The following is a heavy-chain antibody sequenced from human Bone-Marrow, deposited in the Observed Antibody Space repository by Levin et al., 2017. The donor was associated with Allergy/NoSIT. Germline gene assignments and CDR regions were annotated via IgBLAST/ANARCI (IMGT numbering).Heavy chain of an antibody. CDR2: IGGSGGSI. D-gene: IGHD2-2*01. Sequence: GGSLRLSCAGSGFPVSDYYMSWIRQAPGKGLEWVSYIGGSGGSIYYADSVKGRFTISRDNAKNSLYLQMNSLRAEDTAVYYCARLGYCSTTSCKGDWFDPWGQGTLVTVSS. CDR3: ARLGYCSTTSCKGDWFDP. CDR1: GFPVSDYY. J-gene: IGHJ5*02. V-gene: IGHV3-11*01.